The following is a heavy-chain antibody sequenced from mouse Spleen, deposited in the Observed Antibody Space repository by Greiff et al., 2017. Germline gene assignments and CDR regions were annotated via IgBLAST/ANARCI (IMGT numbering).Heavy chain of an antibody. J-gene: IGHJ2*01. CDR3: ARHGGGTGSFDY. D-gene: IGHD4-1*01. CDR1: GFTFSSYA. Sequence: EVQLVESGGGLVKPGGSLKLSCAASGFTFSSYAMSWVRQTPEKRLEWVATISSGGSYTYYPDSVKGRFTISRDNAKNTLYLQMSSLRSEDTAMYYCARHGGGTGSFDYWGQGTTLTVSS. V-gene: IGHV5-9-3*01. CDR2: ISSGGSYT.